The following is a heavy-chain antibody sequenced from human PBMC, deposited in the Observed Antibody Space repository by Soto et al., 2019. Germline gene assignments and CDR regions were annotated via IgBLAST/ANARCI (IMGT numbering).Heavy chain of an antibody. V-gene: IGHV3-48*03. D-gene: IGHD1-1*01. CDR2: ISSSYSPT. Sequence: PGGSLRLSCAASGFTFSSYEMTWVRQAPGKGLEWVSYISSSYSPTDYADSVKGRFIISRDNAKSSLYLQMNSLRAEDTAVYYCARLQRNNMDAFDIWGQGTMVTVSS. CDR1: GFTFSSYE. J-gene: IGHJ3*02. CDR3: ARLQRNNMDAFDI.